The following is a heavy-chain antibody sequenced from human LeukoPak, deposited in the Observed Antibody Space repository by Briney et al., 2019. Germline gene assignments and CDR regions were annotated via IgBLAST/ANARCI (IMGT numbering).Heavy chain of an antibody. V-gene: IGHV1-18*01. D-gene: IGHD6-13*01. J-gene: IGHJ6*03. CDR1: GYTFTSYG. Sequence: ASVKVSCKASGYTFTSYGISWVRQAPGQGLEWMGWISAYNGNTNYAQKLQGRVTMTTDTSTSTAYMELRSLRSDDTAVYYCARAAAAGRIYYYYYMDVWGQGTTVTVSS. CDR2: ISAYNGNT. CDR3: ARAAAAGRIYYYYYMDV.